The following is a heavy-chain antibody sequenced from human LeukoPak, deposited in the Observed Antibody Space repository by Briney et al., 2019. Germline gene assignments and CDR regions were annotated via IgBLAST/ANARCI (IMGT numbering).Heavy chain of an antibody. Sequence: GGSLRLSCAASGFTFSSYGMHWVRQAPGKGLEWVAVIWYDGSNKYYADSVKGRFTISRDNSKNTLYLQMNSLRAEDTAVYYCARVAREDLGYLGYWAQGTLVTVSS. D-gene: IGHD3-9*01. CDR2: IWYDGSNK. CDR3: ARVAREDLGYLGY. J-gene: IGHJ4*02. CDR1: GFTFSSYG. V-gene: IGHV3-33*01.